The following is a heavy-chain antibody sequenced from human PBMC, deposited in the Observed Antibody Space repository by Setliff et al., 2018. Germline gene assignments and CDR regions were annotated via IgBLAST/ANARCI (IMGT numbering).Heavy chain of an antibody. CDR3: ARMSGFQYMDV. J-gene: IGHJ6*03. V-gene: IGHV4-4*07. CDR2: IYTSWST. CDR1: GGSISGHY. Sequence: SETLSLTCTVSGGSISGHYWTWIRQPAGKGLEWIGQIYTSWSTNYNPSLKGRATLSIDASKRQFSLKLTSVTAADTAVYYCARMSGFQYMDVWGKGTTVTVSS. D-gene: IGHD3-3*01.